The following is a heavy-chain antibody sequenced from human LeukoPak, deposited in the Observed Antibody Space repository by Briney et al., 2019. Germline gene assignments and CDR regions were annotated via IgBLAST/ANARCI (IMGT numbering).Heavy chain of an antibody. CDR3: ARLTVWGSYRYDY. J-gene: IGHJ4*02. D-gene: IGHD3-16*02. CDR2: IYYSGST. Sequence: SETLSLTCIVSGGSISSSGYYWGWIRQPPGKGLEWIGSIYYSGSTYYNPSLKSRVTISVDTSKNQLSLKLSSVTAADTAVYYCARLTVWGSYRYDYWGQGTLVTVSS. V-gene: IGHV4-39*01. CDR1: GGSISSSGYY.